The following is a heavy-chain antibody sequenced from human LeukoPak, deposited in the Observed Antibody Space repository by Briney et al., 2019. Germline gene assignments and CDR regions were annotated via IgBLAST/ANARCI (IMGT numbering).Heavy chain of an antibody. D-gene: IGHD2/OR15-2a*01. Sequence: ASVNVSCKASGYTFSHYAMNWVRQVPGQGLEWMGWIHTNTGNPTYAQGFTGRFVFSLDTSVSTTYLQISDIKAEDNAVYYCARKNSFDAFDIWGQGTMVTVSS. V-gene: IGHV7-4-1*02. J-gene: IGHJ3*02. CDR1: GYTFSHYA. CDR3: ARKNSFDAFDI. CDR2: IHTNTGNP.